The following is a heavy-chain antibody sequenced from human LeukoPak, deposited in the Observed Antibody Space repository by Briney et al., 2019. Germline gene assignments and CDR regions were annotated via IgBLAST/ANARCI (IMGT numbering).Heavy chain of an antibody. V-gene: IGHV3-23*01. Sequence: GGSLRLSCAASGFTFSSYSMNWVRQAPGKGLEWVSAISGSGGSTYYADSVKGRFTISRDNSKNTLYLQMNSLRAEDTAVYYCARRPSVVTPYYYYYYMDVWGKGTTVTISS. CDR1: GFTFSSYS. D-gene: IGHD4-23*01. CDR3: ARRPSVVTPYYYYYYMDV. J-gene: IGHJ6*03. CDR2: ISGSGGST.